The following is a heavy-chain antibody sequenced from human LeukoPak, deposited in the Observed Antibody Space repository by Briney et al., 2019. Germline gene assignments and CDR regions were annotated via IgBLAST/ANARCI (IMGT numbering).Heavy chain of an antibody. V-gene: IGHV3-33*08. CDR1: GFTFSDYY. J-gene: IGHJ3*02. D-gene: IGHD3-10*01. CDR2: IWYDGSNK. CDR3: ARDRDAFDI. Sequence: GGSLRLSCAASGFTFSDYYMSWIRQAPGKGLEWVAVIWYDGSNKYYADSVKGRFTISRDNSKNTLYLQMNSLRAEDTAVYYCARDRDAFDIWGQGTTVTVSS.